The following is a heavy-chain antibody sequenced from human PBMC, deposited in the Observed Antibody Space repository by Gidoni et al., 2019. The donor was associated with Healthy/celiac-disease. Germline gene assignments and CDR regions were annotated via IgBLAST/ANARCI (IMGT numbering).Heavy chain of an antibody. CDR1: GYSFTSSW. D-gene: IGHD3-22*01. Sequence: EVQLVQSGAEVQKPGESLKISCKGSGYSFTSSWIGWVRQMPGKGLEWMGIIYPGDSDTRYSPSFQGQVTISADKSISTAYLQWSSLKASDTAMYYCARQHYYDSSGYPTSWFDPWGQGTLVTVSS. CDR3: ARQHYYDSSGYPTSWFDP. J-gene: IGHJ5*02. V-gene: IGHV5-51*01. CDR2: IYPGDSDT.